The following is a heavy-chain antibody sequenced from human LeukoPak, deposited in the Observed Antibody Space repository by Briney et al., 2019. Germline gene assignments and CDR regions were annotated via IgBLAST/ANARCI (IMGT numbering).Heavy chain of an antibody. D-gene: IGHD1-26*01. CDR3: ARLARYSWSPISPLYYYYMDV. CDR1: GYTFTSYY. CDR2: INPSGGST. Sequence: GASVKVSCKASGYTFTSYYMHWVRQAPGQGLEWMGIINPSGGSTSYAQKFQGRVTMTRDMSTSTVYMELSSLRSEDTAVYYCARLARYSWSPISPLYYYYMDVWGKGTTVTVSS. J-gene: IGHJ6*03. V-gene: IGHV1-46*01.